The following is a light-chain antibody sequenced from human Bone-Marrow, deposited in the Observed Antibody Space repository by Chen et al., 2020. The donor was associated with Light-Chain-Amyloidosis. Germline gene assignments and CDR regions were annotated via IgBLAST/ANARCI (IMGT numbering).Light chain of an antibody. CDR2: RDT. CDR1: DLPTKY. J-gene: IGLJ2*01. V-gene: IGLV3-25*03. CDR3: QSADSSGTYEVI. Sequence: SYALTQPPSVSVSTGQTARITCPGEDLPTKYAYWYQQKPGQAPVLVIHRDTERPSGISERFSGSSSGTTATLTISGVQAEDEADYHCQSADSSGTYEVIFGGGTKLTVL.